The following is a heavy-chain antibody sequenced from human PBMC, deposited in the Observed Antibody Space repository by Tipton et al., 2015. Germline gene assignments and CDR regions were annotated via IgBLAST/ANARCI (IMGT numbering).Heavy chain of an antibody. V-gene: IGHV4-38-2*01. D-gene: IGHD3-9*01. CDR3: ACQDYDSLTRDYQTVDY. Sequence: TLSLTCAVSAYSISTDYYWVWIRQPPGKGLEWIGSISHSGNTYYNPSLKSRVTMSRDTSKNQFSLKLTSVTAADTAVYYCACQDYDSLTRDYQTVDYWGQGPLVTVSS. CDR2: ISHSGNT. CDR1: AYSISTDYY. J-gene: IGHJ4*02.